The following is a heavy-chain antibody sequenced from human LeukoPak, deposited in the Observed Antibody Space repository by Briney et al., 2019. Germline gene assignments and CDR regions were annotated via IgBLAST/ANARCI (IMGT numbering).Heavy chain of an antibody. CDR1: GFTFSTYA. J-gene: IGHJ4*02. CDR3: AKGGYFDNIDY. D-gene: IGHD3-22*01. CDR2: ISGSGGTT. V-gene: IGHV3-23*01. Sequence: GGSLRLSCAASGFTFSTYAMSWVRQAPGRGLEWVSIISGSGGTTYYADSVKGRFTISRDSSKNTLYLQMNSLRAEDTAIYYCAKGGYFDNIDYWGQGTLVTVSS.